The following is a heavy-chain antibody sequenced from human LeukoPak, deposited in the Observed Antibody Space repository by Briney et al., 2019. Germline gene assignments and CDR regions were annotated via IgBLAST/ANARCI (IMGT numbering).Heavy chain of an antibody. J-gene: IGHJ4*02. V-gene: IGHV4-59*01. Sequence: SETLSLTCTVSGGSISSYYRSWIRQPPGKGLEWIGYIYYSGSTNYNPSLKSRVTISVDTSKNQFSLKLSSVTAADTAVYYCARYSSSSGYFDYWGQGTLVTVSS. D-gene: IGHD6-6*01. CDR3: ARYSSSSGYFDY. CDR2: IYYSGST. CDR1: GGSISSYY.